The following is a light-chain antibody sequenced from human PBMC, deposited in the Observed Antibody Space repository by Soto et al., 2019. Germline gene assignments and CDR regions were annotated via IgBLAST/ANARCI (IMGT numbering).Light chain of an antibody. CDR1: QSISTD. CDR3: QQRSNCTPELT. Sequence: IVVTQSPGTLSLSPGERATLSCRTSQSISTDHLGWYQQKPGQAPRLLIYDASNRATGIPARFSGSGSGTDFTLTISSLEPEDFAVYYCQQRSNCTPELTFGGGTKVDIK. J-gene: IGKJ4*01. V-gene: IGKV3-11*01. CDR2: DAS.